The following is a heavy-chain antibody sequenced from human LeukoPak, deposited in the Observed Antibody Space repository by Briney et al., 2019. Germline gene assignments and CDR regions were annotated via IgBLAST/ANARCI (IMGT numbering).Heavy chain of an antibody. CDR3: ARDVGGYDYYYYYMDV. D-gene: IGHD5-12*01. Sequence: GGSLRLSCEASGFTFSSYWMSWVRQAPGKGLEWVANIKQDGSEKYYVDSVKGRFTISRDNAKNSLYLQMNSLRAEDTAVYYCARDVGGYDYYYYYMDVWGKGTTVTVSS. CDR2: IKQDGSEK. V-gene: IGHV3-7*01. CDR1: GFTFSSYW. J-gene: IGHJ6*03.